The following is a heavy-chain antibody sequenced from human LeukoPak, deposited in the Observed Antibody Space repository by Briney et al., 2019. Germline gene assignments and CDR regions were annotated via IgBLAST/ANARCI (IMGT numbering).Heavy chain of an antibody. V-gene: IGHV3-48*01. J-gene: IGHJ4*02. CDR1: GFNYSSYT. CDR3: AKIPKGGYFDY. D-gene: IGHD2-2*01. CDR2: ISASRDIT. Sequence: GGSLRLSCAASGFNYSSYTMNWVRQAPGMGLEWLSYISASRDITYYADSVKGRFTISRDNAKNSLYLQMNSLRAEDTAVYYCAKIPKGGYFDYWGQGTLVTVSS.